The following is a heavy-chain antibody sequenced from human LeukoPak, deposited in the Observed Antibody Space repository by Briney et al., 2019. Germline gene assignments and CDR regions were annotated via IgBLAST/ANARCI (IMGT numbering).Heavy chain of an antibody. CDR2: ISSSGSSI. CDR3: ARVGYSSGWNGFDI. V-gene: IGHV3-48*03. D-gene: IGHD6-19*01. Sequence: GGSLRLSCAASGFTFSYYEMNWVRQAPGKGLEWVSYISSSGSSIYYADSVKGRFTISRDNAKNSLYLQMNSLRVEDTAVYYCARVGYSSGWNGFDIWGQGTMATVSS. J-gene: IGHJ3*02. CDR1: GFTFSYYE.